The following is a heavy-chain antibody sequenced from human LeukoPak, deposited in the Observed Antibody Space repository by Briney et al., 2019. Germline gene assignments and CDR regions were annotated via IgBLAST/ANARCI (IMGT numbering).Heavy chain of an antibody. CDR2: INHSGST. CDR1: GGSFSGYY. J-gene: IGHJ5*02. CDR3: ARDRTISGRYNWFDP. Sequence: PSETLSLTCAVYGGSFSGYYWSWIRQPPGKGLEWIGEINHSGSTNYNPSLKSRVTISVDTSKNQFSLKLSSVTAADTAVYYCARDRTISGRYNWFDPWGQGTLVTVSS. V-gene: IGHV4-34*01. D-gene: IGHD3-10*01.